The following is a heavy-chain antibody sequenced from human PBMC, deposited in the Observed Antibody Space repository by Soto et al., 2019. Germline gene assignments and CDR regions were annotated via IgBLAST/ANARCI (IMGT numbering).Heavy chain of an antibody. CDR3: ATHSFYDSSGYQSGDAFDI. CDR2: IDHGGST. Sequence: SETLSLTCAVYGGSFSGSYWSSLRQPPGKGLEWIGEIDHGGSTYYNPSLRSRVTISVDTSKNQFPLKLSSVTAADTAVYYCATHSFYDSSGYQSGDAFDIWGQGTMVTVSS. D-gene: IGHD3-22*01. J-gene: IGHJ3*02. V-gene: IGHV4-34*01. CDR1: GGSFSGSY.